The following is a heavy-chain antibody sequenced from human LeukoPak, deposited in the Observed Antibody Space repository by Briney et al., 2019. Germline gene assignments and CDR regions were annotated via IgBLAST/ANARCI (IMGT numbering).Heavy chain of an antibody. J-gene: IGHJ4*02. Sequence: GGSLRLSCAASGFTFDDYAMHWVRQAPGKGLEWVSGISWNSGSKGYADSVKGRLTISRDNAKKSLYLQMNSLRAEDTALYYCAKDTGSSFIAAPGNSGVDYWGQGTLVTVSS. CDR1: GFTFDDYA. CDR3: AKDTGSSFIAAPGNSGVDY. D-gene: IGHD6-13*01. CDR2: ISWNSGSK. V-gene: IGHV3-9*01.